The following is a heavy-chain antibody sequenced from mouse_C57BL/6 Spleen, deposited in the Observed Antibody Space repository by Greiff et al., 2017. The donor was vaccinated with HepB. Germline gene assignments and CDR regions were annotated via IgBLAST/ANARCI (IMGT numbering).Heavy chain of an antibody. CDR2: ISDGGSYT. CDR1: GFTFSSYA. J-gene: IGHJ2*01. D-gene: IGHD3-1*01. Sequence: EVQVVESGGGLVKPGGSLKLSCAASGFTFSSYAMSWVRQTPEKRLAWVATISDGGSYTYYPDNVKGRFTISRDNAKNNLYLQMSHLKSEDTAMYYCAREGATYVYYFDYWGQGTTLTVSS. V-gene: IGHV5-4*01. CDR3: AREGATYVYYFDY.